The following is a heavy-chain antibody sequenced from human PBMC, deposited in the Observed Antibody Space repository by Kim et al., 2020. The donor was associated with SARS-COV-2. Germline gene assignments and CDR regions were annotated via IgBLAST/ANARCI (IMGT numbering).Heavy chain of an antibody. Sequence: ASVKVSCKASGYTFTSYAMHWVRQAPGQRLEWMGWINAGNGNTKYSQKFQGRVTITRDTSASTAYMELSSLRSEDTAVYYCARDPLTMVRGVNNWLEPWGQGTLVTVSS. D-gene: IGHD3-10*01. CDR1: GYTFTSYA. V-gene: IGHV1-3*01. CDR2: INAGNGNT. CDR3: ARDPLTMVRGVNNWLEP. J-gene: IGHJ5*02.